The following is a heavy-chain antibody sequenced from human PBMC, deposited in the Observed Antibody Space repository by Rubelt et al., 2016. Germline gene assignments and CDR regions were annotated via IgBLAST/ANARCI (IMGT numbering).Heavy chain of an antibody. V-gene: IGHV1-18*01. CDR1: GYTFTSYG. CDR2: ISAYNGNT. D-gene: IGHD3-10*01. CDR3: ARFFGDWSTYYFDY. Sequence: QVQLVQSGAEVKKPGASVKVSCKASGYTFTSYGISWVRQAPGHGLEWMGWISAYNGNTNYAQKFQGRVTMTTATSTSTAYMELRSLRSDDTAVYYCARFFGDWSTYYFDYWGQGTLVTVSS. J-gene: IGHJ4*02.